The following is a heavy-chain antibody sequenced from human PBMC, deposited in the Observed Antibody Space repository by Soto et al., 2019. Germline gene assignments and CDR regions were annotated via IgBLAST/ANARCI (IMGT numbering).Heavy chain of an antibody. J-gene: IGHJ4*02. CDR1: GFTFSSYG. V-gene: IGHV3-33*01. Sequence: GGSLRLSCAASGFTFSSYGMHWVRQAPGKGLEWVAVIWYDGSNKYYADSVKGRFTISRDNSKNTLYLQMNSLRAEDTAVYYCARDLASYCSGGSCYYFDYWGQGTLVNVSS. D-gene: IGHD2-15*01. CDR3: ARDLASYCSGGSCYYFDY. CDR2: IWYDGSNK.